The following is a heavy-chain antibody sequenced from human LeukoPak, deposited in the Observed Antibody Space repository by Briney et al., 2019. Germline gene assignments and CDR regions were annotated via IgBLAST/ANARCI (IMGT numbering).Heavy chain of an antibody. CDR3: ARSGESGFDY. Sequence: SETLSLTCAVYGGSFSGYYWSWIRQPPGRGLEWIGEINHSGSTNYNPSLKSRVTISVDTSKNQFSLKLSSVTAADTAVYYCARSGESGFDYWGQGTLVTVSS. J-gene: IGHJ4*02. D-gene: IGHD3-10*01. V-gene: IGHV4-34*01. CDR1: GGSFSGYY. CDR2: INHSGST.